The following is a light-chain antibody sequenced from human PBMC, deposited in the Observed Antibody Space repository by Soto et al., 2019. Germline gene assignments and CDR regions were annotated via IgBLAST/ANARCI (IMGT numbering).Light chain of an antibody. V-gene: IGLV2-11*01. J-gene: IGLJ2*01. CDR3: HSFDSRLIGLL. CDR1: SSDVGGFTY. Sequence: QSALTQPRSVSGSPGQSVTISCTGTSSDVGGFTYISWYQQHPGKVPRLIIYDVTKRPSGVPDRFSGSKSGITASLTVSGLQAEDEADYYCHSFDSRLIGLLFGGGTQLTVL. CDR2: DVT.